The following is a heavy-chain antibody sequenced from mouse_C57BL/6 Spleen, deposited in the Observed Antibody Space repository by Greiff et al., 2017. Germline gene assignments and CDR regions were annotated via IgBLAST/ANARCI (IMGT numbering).Heavy chain of an antibody. Sequence: EVKLQESGAELVKPGASVKLSCTASGFNIKDYYMHWVKQRTEQGLEWIGRIDPEDGETKYAPKFQGKATITADTASNTAYLQLSSLTSEDTAVYYCAFTTVVATFDFDYWGQGTTLTVSS. V-gene: IGHV14-2*01. D-gene: IGHD1-1*01. J-gene: IGHJ2*01. CDR2: IDPEDGET. CDR1: GFNIKDYY. CDR3: AFTTVVATFDFDY.